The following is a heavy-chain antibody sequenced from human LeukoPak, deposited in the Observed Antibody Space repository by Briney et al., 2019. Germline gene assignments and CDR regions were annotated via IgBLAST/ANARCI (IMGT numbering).Heavy chain of an antibody. CDR2: INPNSGAT. J-gene: IGHJ4*02. CDR3: ATYSYSSGATPFDY. Sequence: ASVKVSCKASGYTFTGYYMHWVRQAPGQGLEWMGWINPNSGATNYAQKLQGRVTMTTDTSTSTAYMELRSLRSDDTAVYYCATYSYSSGATPFDYWGQGTLVTVSS. CDR1: GYTFTGYY. D-gene: IGHD6-19*01. V-gene: IGHV1-2*02.